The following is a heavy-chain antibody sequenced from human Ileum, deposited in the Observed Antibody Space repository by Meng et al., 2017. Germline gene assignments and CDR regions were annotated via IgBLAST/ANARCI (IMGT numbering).Heavy chain of an antibody. J-gene: IGHJ4*02. CDR1: VGSISSGDYY. CDR2: IYSNGNT. D-gene: IGHD2-8*01. CDR3: ARAPKYCTNAVCSRPLDS. Sequence: QVQLQESGPRLVKPSQPLSLTCTVSVGSISSGDYYWSWVRQSPGKGPEWIGYIYSNGNTYSNPSLRGRLMISIDTSKNQFSLKLSSVTAADTAVYYCARAPKYCTNAVCSRPLDSWGQGTLVTVSS. V-gene: IGHV4-30-4*01.